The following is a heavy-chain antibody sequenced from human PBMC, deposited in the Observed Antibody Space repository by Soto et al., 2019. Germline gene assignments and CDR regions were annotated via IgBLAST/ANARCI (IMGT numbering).Heavy chain of an antibody. CDR1: GFTFHDYG. D-gene: IGHD1-26*01. CDR2: ISWNSGTI. CDR3: AKDSWMLVGATTFDY. J-gene: IGHJ4*02. Sequence: EVQLVESGGGLVQPGRSLRLSCAASGFTFHDYGMHWVRQAPGKALERVSGISWNSGTITYADSVMGRFTISRDNAKNSLYLQMNSLRAEDTALYYCAKDSWMLVGATTFDYWGQGTLVTVSS. V-gene: IGHV3-9*01.